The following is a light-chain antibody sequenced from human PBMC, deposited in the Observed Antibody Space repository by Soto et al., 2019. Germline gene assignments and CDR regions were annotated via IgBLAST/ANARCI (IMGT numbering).Light chain of an antibody. CDR2: EVT. V-gene: IGLV2-14*01. J-gene: IGLJ1*01. Sequence: LTQPASVSGSPGQSIIISCTGTISDVGAYNYVSWYQQHPDKAPKVMIYEVTNRPSGVSNRFSGSKSGNTASLTISGLQAEDEADYYCSSYTRSDIFVFGTGTKVTV. CDR1: ISDVGAYNY. CDR3: SSYTRSDIFV.